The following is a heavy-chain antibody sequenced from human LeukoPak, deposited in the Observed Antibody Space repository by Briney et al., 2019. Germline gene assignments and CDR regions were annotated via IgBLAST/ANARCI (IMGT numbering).Heavy chain of an antibody. Sequence: GGSLRLSCAASGFTFSTYWMHLVRQAPGKGLVWVSRVNTSGSSTSYADSVKGRFTISRDNAKNTLYLQMSSLRSEYTAMYYCVGGMGGHFDYWGQGTLVTVSS. CDR3: VGGMGGHFDY. CDR2: VNTSGSST. D-gene: IGHD3-16*01. CDR1: GFTFSTYW. J-gene: IGHJ4*02. V-gene: IGHV3-74*01.